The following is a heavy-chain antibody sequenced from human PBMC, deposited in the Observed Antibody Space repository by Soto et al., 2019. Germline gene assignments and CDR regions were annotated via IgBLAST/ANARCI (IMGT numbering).Heavy chain of an antibody. V-gene: IGHV3-48*02. CDR3: ARSVEGHFDY. J-gene: IGHJ4*02. CDR2: ITSDTKTI. CDR1: GFTFSVYS. Sequence: EVQLVESGGDLVQRGGSLRLSCVASGFTFSVYSMNWVRQAPGKGLEWFSYITSDTKTIKYADSVKGRFTISRDNAKNSVYLQMNSLRDEDTAVYHCARSVEGHFDYWGQGTVVTVSS.